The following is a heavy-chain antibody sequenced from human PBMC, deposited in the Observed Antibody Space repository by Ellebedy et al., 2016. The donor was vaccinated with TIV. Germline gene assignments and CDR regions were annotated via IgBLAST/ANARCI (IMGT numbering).Heavy chain of an antibody. Sequence: AASVKVSCKASGYTFTGYYMHWVRQAPGQGLEWMGWINPNSGGTNYAQKFQGRVTMTRDTSTNTAYMELSRLRSDDTAVFYCARDMTTYFDYWGQGTLVAVSS. CDR3: ARDMTTYFDY. J-gene: IGHJ4*02. V-gene: IGHV1-2*02. CDR2: INPNSGGT. D-gene: IGHD4-11*01. CDR1: GYTFTGYY.